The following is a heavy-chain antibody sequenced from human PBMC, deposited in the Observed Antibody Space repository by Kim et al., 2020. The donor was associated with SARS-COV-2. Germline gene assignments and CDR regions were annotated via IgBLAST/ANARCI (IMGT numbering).Heavy chain of an antibody. CDR1: GFTFTNYD. V-gene: IGHV3-30*18. CDR2: ISYDGTNT. CDR3: AKDLNDYGIYVY. J-gene: IGHJ4*02. Sequence: GGSLRLSCAASGFTFTNYDMHWVRQAPGKGLQWVAVISYDGTNTYYADSVKGRFTISSDNSKNTLYLQMNSLRAADTAVYYCAKDLNDYGIYVYWGQGSLVTVSS. D-gene: IGHD4-17*01.